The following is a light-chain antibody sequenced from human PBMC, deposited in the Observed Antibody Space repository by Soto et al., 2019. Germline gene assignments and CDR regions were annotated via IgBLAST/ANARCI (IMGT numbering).Light chain of an antibody. Sequence: EVVLTQSPGTLSLSPGERATLSCRASQSVSSSYLGWYQQKPGQAPRLLIYGASSRATGIPDRFSGSGSGTDFTLSISRLEPEDFAVYYCQHYGGSPPYTFGQGTKLEIK. V-gene: IGKV3-20*01. CDR2: GAS. CDR1: QSVSSSY. J-gene: IGKJ2*01. CDR3: QHYGGSPPYT.